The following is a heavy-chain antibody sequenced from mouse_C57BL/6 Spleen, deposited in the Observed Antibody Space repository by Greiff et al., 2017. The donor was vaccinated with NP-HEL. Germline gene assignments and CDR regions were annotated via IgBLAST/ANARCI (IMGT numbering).Heavy chain of an antibody. CDR2: IYPGDGDT. Sequence: VKVVESGPELVKPGASVKISCKASGYAFSSSWMNWVKQRPGKGLEWIGRIYPGDGDTNYNGKFKGKATLTAYKSSSTAYMQLSSLTSEDSAVYFCARWNYDYDAMDYWGQGTSVTVSS. V-gene: IGHV1-82*01. D-gene: IGHD1-1*02. J-gene: IGHJ4*01. CDR1: GYAFSSSW. CDR3: ARWNYDYDAMDY.